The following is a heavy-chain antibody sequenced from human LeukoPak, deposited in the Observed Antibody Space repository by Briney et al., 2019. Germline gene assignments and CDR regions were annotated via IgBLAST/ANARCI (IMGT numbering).Heavy chain of an antibody. V-gene: IGHV1-18*01. CDR3: ARVGIAAAGTGETLSEPPRIHLNDDFDY. CDR2: ISAYNGNT. CDR1: GYTFTSYG. Sequence: GASVKVSCKASGYTFTSYGISWVRQAPGQGLEWMGWISAYNGNTNYAQKLQGRVTMTTDTSTSTAYMELRSLRSDDTAVYYCARVGIAAAGTGETLSEPPRIHLNDDFDYWGQGTLVTVSS. J-gene: IGHJ4*02. D-gene: IGHD6-13*01.